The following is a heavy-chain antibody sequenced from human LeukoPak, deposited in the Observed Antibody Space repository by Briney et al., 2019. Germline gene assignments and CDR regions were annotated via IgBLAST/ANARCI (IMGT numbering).Heavy chain of an antibody. CDR3: ARATRSSGSHLIDY. D-gene: IGHD3-10*01. V-gene: IGHV3-21*01. J-gene: IGHJ4*02. Sequence: GGSLRLSCAASGFTFSSYSMNWVRQAPGKGLEWVSSISSSSSYIYYADSVKGRFTISRDNAKNSLYLQMNSLRAEDTAVYYCARATRSSGSHLIDYWGQGTLVTVSS. CDR2: ISSSSSYI. CDR1: GFTFSSYS.